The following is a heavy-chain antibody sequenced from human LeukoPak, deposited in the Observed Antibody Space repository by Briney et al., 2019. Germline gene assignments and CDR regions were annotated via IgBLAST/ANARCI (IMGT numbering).Heavy chain of an antibody. CDR1: GGSISSGSYY. D-gene: IGHD1-26*01. V-gene: IGHV4-61*01. Sequence: PSETLSLTSTVSGGSISSGSYYWSWIRQPPGKGLEWIGYIYYSGSTNYNPSLKSRVTISVDTSKNQFSLKLSSVTAADTAVYYCARGSILGAPYFDYWGQGTLVTVSS. CDR2: IYYSGST. J-gene: IGHJ4*02. CDR3: ARGSILGAPYFDY.